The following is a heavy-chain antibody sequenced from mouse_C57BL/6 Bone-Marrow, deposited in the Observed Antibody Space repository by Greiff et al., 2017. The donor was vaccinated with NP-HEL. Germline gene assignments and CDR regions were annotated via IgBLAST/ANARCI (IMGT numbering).Heavy chain of an antibody. J-gene: IGHJ3*01. CDR3: ARQGGYYGSSRDWFAY. D-gene: IGHD1-1*01. Sequence: EVNVVESGGGLVQPGGSLKLSCAASGFTFSDYYMYWVRQTPEKRLEWVAYISNGGGSTYYPGTVKGRFTISRDNAKNTLYLQMSRLKSEDTAMYYCARQGGYYGSSRDWFAYWGQGTLVTVSA. V-gene: IGHV5-12*01. CDR1: GFTFSDYY. CDR2: ISNGGGST.